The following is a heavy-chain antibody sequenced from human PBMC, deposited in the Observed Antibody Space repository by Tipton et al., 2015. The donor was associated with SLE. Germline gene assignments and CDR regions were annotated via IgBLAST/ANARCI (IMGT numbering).Heavy chain of an antibody. Sequence: TLSLTCTVSGGSISISSYYRGWIRQPPGKGLEWIGSIYYSGSTYYNPSLKSRVTISVDTSKNQFSLKLSSVTAADTAVYYCARFHLKSWYEFDSWGQGTLVTVSS. D-gene: IGHD6-13*01. CDR1: GGSISISSYY. V-gene: IGHV4-39*01. CDR2: IYYSGST. J-gene: IGHJ5*01. CDR3: ARFHLKSWYEFDS.